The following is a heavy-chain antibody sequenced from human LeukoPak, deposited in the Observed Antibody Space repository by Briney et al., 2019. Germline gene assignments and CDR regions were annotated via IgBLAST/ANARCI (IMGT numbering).Heavy chain of an antibody. CDR1: GFTFSSYG. V-gene: IGHV3-33*01. CDR2: IWYDGSNK. CDR3: ARGAYTYCSGGSCYREVTAY. J-gene: IGHJ4*02. Sequence: GGSLRLSCAASGFTFSSYGMHWVRQAPGKGLEWVAVIWYDGSNKYYADSVKGRFTISRDNSKNTLYLQMSSLRAEDTAVYYCARGAYTYCSGGSCYREVTAYWGQGTLVTVSS. D-gene: IGHD2-15*01.